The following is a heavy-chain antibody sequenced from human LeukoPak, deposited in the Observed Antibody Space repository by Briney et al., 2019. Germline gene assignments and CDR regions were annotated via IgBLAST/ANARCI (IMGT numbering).Heavy chain of an antibody. CDR1: GFTFSSYS. D-gene: IGHD5-12*01. J-gene: IGHJ4*02. CDR2: ISSSSYI. V-gene: IGHV3-21*01. CDR3: ARDLPRPEYSGYVFDY. Sequence: SGGSLRLSCAASGFTFSSYSMNWVRQAPGKGLEWVSSISSSSYIYYADSVKGRFTISRDNAKNTLYLLMNSLRAEDTAVYYCARDLPRPEYSGYVFDYWGQGTLVTVST.